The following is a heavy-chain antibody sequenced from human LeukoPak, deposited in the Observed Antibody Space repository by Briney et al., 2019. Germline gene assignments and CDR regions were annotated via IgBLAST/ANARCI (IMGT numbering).Heavy chain of an antibody. CDR3: ARHAVVATTYYFDY. J-gene: IGHJ4*02. CDR1: GGSISSYY. D-gene: IGHD5-24*01. CDR2: IYYSGST. V-gene: IGHV4-59*08. Sequence: SETLSLTCTVSGGSISSYYWSWIRQPPGKGLEWIGYIYYSGSTNYNPSLKSRVTISVDTSKNQFSLKLSSVTAADTAVYYCARHAVVATTYYFDYWGQGTLVTVSS.